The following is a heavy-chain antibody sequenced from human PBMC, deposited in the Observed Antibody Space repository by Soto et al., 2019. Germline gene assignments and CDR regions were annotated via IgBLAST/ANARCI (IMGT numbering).Heavy chain of an antibody. Sequence: SETLSLTCAVYGGSFSGYYWSWIRQPPVKGLEWIGEINHSGSTNYNPSLKSRVTISVDTSKNQFSLKLSSVTAADTAVYYCARKGVSIVVVPAARYYYYYYMDVWGKGTTVTVSS. V-gene: IGHV4-34*01. CDR2: INHSGST. J-gene: IGHJ6*03. D-gene: IGHD2-2*01. CDR1: GGSFSGYY. CDR3: ARKGVSIVVVPAARYYYYYYMDV.